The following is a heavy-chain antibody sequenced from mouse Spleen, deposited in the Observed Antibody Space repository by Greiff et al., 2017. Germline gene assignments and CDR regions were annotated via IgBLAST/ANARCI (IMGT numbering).Heavy chain of an antibody. CDR3: GSGYDAFAY. Sequence: VKLQQSGAELVKPGASVKISCKASGYAFSSYGMNWVKQRPGKGLEWMGEVYPGDGATNYNGKFKGLATLTADNSSSTAYMQLSSLTSEDSAICFCGSGYDAFAYWGQGTLVPVSA. D-gene: IGHD2-2*01. J-gene: IGHJ3*01. V-gene: IGHV1-80*01. CDR1: GYAFSSYG. CDR2: VYPGDGAT.